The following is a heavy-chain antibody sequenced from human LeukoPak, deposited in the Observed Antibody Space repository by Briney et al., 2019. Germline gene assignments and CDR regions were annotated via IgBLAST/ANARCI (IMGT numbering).Heavy chain of an antibody. V-gene: IGHV3-23*01. CDR2: ISGSGGST. CDR1: GFTFSSYA. J-gene: IGHJ4*02. Sequence: TGGSLRLSCAASGFTFSSYAMFWVRQAPGKGVEWVSAISGSGGSTYYADSVQGRFTISRDNSKNTVYLQMNSLRAEDTAVYYCAKDVLVRYYDSSGYYCDYWGQGTLVTVSS. D-gene: IGHD3-22*01. CDR3: AKDVLVRYYDSSGYYCDY.